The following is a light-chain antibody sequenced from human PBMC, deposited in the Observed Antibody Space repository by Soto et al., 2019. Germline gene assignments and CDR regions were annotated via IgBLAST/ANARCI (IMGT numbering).Light chain of an antibody. V-gene: IGKV3-20*01. J-gene: IGKJ2*01. CDR2: GAS. CDR1: QSVSSSY. CDR3: QHYGSSPPYT. Sequence: EIVLTQSPGTLSLSPGEGATLSCRASQSVSSSYLVWYQQKPGQAPRLLIYGASSRATSIQDRFSGSGSRTDFTLTISRLEPEDFAVYYCQHYGSSPPYTFGQGTKLEI.